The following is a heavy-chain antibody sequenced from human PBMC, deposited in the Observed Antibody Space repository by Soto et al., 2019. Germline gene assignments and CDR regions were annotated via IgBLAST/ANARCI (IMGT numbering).Heavy chain of an antibody. CDR2: ISGSGGST. J-gene: IGHJ6*02. D-gene: IGHD3-22*01. CDR1: GFTFSSYA. Sequence: GGSLRLSCAASGFTFSSYAMSWVRQAPGKGLEWVSAISGSGGSTYYADSVKGRFTISRDNSKNTLYLQMNSLRAEDTAVYYCAKDSAPYYYDSSGYFLWGQGTTVTISS. CDR3: AKDSAPYYYDSSGYFL. V-gene: IGHV3-23*01.